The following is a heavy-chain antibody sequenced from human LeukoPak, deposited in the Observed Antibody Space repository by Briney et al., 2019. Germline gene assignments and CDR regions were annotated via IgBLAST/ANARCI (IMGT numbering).Heavy chain of an antibody. CDR1: GITFSSYW. J-gene: IGHJ4*02. Sequence: PGGSLRLSCVGPGITFSSYWMNWVRQAPGNGLEWVAIIKQDGSDTHYVDSVKGRLTTSRDNAKNSLYLQINNLRAEDTAVYYCAGGQGFLIELWGQGTLVTVSS. CDR3: AGGQGFLIEL. D-gene: IGHD3-3*01. V-gene: IGHV3-7*01. CDR2: IKQDGSDT.